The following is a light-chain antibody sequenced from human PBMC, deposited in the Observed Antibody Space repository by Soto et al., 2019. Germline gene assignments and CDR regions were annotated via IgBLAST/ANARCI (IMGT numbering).Light chain of an antibody. CDR3: SSYAGTNTPYV. V-gene: IGLV2-8*01. CDR2: EVS. Sequence: QSAMNHTPSASGSPGQSVTISCTGTSGDVGGYYYVSWYQQHPGKAPKLMIYEVSKRPSGVPDRFSGSKSGNTASLTVSGLQAEDEADYYCSSYAGTNTPYVFGTGTKVTVL. J-gene: IGLJ1*01. CDR1: SGDVGGYYY.